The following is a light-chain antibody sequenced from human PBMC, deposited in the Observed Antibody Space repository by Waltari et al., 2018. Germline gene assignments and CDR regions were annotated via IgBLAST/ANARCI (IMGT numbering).Light chain of an antibody. Sequence: DIVMTQSPDSLAVSLGERATINCKSSQSVLYSSNNKNYLTWYQQKPGQPPKLVIYWASTRESGVPDRFSGSASGTDFTLPISSLQAEDVAVYYCQQYYSAPYTFGQGTKLEIK. CDR2: WAS. V-gene: IGKV4-1*01. CDR1: QSVLYSSNNKNY. CDR3: QQYYSAPYT. J-gene: IGKJ2*01.